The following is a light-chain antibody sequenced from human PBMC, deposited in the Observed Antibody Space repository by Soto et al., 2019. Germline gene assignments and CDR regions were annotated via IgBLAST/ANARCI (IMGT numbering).Light chain of an antibody. J-gene: IGKJ1*01. Sequence: IPMSQSPVALSGSVGDRVTFTCRASQTISSWLAWYQQKPGKAPKLRIYQASTLKSGVPSRFSGSGSGTEFTLTISSLQPDDFATYYCQHYTSYSEASGQRTKVDI. CDR2: QAS. V-gene: IGKV1-5*03. CDR1: QTISSW. CDR3: QHYTSYSEA.